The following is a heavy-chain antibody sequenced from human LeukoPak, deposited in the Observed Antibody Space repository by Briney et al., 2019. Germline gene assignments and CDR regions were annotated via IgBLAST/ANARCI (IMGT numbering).Heavy chain of an antibody. V-gene: IGHV3-11*04. CDR1: GFTFSDYY. CDR2: ISSSGSRR. J-gene: IGHJ4*02. CDR3: ARRDDYGGNPLDY. Sequence: PGGSLRLSCAASGFTFSDYYMSWIRQAPGKGLEWVAYISSSGSRRYYAESVKGRFTISRDNAKRSLYLQMNSLTAEDTAVYYCARRDDYGGNPLDYWGQGTLVTVSS. D-gene: IGHD4-23*01.